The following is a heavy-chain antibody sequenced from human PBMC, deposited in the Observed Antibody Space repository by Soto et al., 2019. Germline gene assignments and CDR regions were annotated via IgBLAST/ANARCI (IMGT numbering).Heavy chain of an antibody. CDR3: AKDSYYYDSSGYYSSAFDI. J-gene: IGHJ3*02. V-gene: IGHV3-23*01. Sequence: EVQLLESGGGLVQPGGSLRLSCAASGFTFSSYAMSWVRQAPGKGLEWVSAISGSGGSTYYADSVKGRFTISRDNSKNTLYLQMNSLRAEDTAVYYCAKDSYYYDSSGYYSSAFDIWGQGTMVTVSS. CDR1: GFTFSSYA. D-gene: IGHD3-22*01. CDR2: ISGSGGST.